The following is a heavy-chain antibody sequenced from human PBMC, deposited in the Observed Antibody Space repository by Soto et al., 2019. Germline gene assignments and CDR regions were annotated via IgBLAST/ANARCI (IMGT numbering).Heavy chain of an antibody. CDR3: ARAGQYYDASGYAD. V-gene: IGHV1-18*01. Sequence: QVKLVQSGTEVKKPGVSIKVSCKASGYSFVTSGMTWVRQAPGQGLEWMGWISVYNGNTNYDQKLQDRVTMTTDTSTNTAYLEVRNLRSDDTAVYYCARAGQYYDASGYADWGQGTLVTDSS. J-gene: IGHJ4*02. CDR1: GYSFVTSG. D-gene: IGHD3-22*01. CDR2: ISVYNGNT.